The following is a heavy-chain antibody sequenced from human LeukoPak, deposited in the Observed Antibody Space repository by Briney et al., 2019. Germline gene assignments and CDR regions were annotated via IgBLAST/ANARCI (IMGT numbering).Heavy chain of an antibody. Sequence: SVKVSCKASGGTFSSYGISWVRQAPGQGLEWMGRIIPILGIANYAQKFQGRVAITADKSTSTAYMELSSLRSEDTAVYYCAREDDSSSSRAYYYYGMDVWGQGTTVTVSS. CDR1: GGTFSSYG. D-gene: IGHD6-6*01. CDR3: AREDDSSSSRAYYYYGMDV. CDR2: IIPILGIA. V-gene: IGHV1-69*04. J-gene: IGHJ6*02.